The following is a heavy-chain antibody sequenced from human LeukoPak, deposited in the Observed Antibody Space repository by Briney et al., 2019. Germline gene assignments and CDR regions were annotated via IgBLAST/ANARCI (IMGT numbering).Heavy chain of an antibody. CDR3: ARVPRYGSGSYYSLDH. CDR2: ISGRENTI. J-gene: IGHJ4*02. Sequence: GGSLRLSCAASGFTFSDYYMSWIRQAPGKGLEWVSYISGRENTIYYADSVKGRFTISRDSAKNSLYLQMNSLRADDTAAYYCARVPRYGSGSYYSLDHWGQGTLVTASS. D-gene: IGHD3-10*01. V-gene: IGHV3-11*01. CDR1: GFTFSDYY.